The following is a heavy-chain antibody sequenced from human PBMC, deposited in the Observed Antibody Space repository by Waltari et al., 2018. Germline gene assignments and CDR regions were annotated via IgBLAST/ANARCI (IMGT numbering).Heavy chain of an antibody. Sequence: QVQLQESGPGLVKPSQTLSLPCTVPGGSIRRSASYWDWIRQHPGKGLEWVGYIFYSGTAYYNPSLEDRVTISVDTSKNQFSLNIYSVTAADTAVYYCARVMYNWNYGVSRWDALDIWGQGTMVTVTP. V-gene: IGHV4-31*03. CDR2: IFYSGTA. D-gene: IGHD1-7*01. J-gene: IGHJ3*02. CDR1: GGSIRRSASY. CDR3: ARVMYNWNYGVSRWDALDI.